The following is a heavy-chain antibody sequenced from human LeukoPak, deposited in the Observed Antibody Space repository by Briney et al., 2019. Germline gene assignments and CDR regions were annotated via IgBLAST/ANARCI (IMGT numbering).Heavy chain of an antibody. D-gene: IGHD6-19*01. Sequence: QSGGSLRLSCAASGFTFSSYWMSWVRQAPGKGLEWVANIKQDGSEKYHVDSVKGRFTISRDNAKNSLYLQMNSLRAEDTAVYYCARAWGWGAEYFQHWGQGTLVTVSS. CDR3: ARAWGWGAEYFQH. V-gene: IGHV3-7*05. J-gene: IGHJ1*01. CDR2: IKQDGSEK. CDR1: GFTFSSYW.